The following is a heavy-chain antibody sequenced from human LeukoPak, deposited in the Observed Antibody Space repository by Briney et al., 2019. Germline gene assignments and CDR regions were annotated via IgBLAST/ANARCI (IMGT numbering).Heavy chain of an antibody. J-gene: IGHJ5*02. D-gene: IGHD2-2*01. V-gene: IGHV4-61*02. CDR3: AREIVVVPAAIWFDP. Sequence: SETRSLTCTGSGGSISSGRYYGSWIRQPAGKGLEWIGRIYTSGSTNYNPSLKSRVTISVDTSKNQFSLKLNSVTAADTAVYYCAREIVVVPAAIWFDPWGQGTLVTVSS. CDR1: GGSISSGRYY. CDR2: IYTSGST.